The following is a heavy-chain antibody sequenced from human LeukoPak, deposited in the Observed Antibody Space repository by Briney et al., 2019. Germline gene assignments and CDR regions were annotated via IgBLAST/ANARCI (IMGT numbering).Heavy chain of an antibody. CDR1: GYTFTSYG. CDR2: ISAYNGNT. D-gene: IGHD3-22*01. Sequence: ASVKVSCKASGYTFTSYGISWVRQAPGQGLEWMGWISAYNGNTIYAQKFQGRVTMTEDTSTDTAYMELSSLRSEDTAVYYCATEDRYYDSSGLFDWGQGTLVTVSS. J-gene: IGHJ4*02. V-gene: IGHV1-18*01. CDR3: ATEDRYYDSSGLFD.